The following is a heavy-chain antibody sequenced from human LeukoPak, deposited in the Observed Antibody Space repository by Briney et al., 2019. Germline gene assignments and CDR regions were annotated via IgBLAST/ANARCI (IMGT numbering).Heavy chain of an antibody. CDR3: ATLRPGHYYYYYMDV. CDR2: IRYDGSER. D-gene: IGHD7-27*01. J-gene: IGHJ6*03. Sequence: GGSLRLSCEASGFTFNNYWMSWVRQAPGKGLEWVANIRYDGSERYYVDSVKGRFTISRDNSKNSLYLQMNSLTAEDTAVYYCATLRPGHYYYYYMDVWGKGTTVTISS. CDR1: GFTFNNYW. V-gene: IGHV3-7*01.